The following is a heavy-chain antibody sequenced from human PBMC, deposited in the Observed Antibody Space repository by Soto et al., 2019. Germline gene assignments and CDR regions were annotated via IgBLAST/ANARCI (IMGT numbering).Heavy chain of an antibody. V-gene: IGHV3-23*01. CDR2: ISGSGGST. J-gene: IGHJ3*02. CDR1: GFTFSSYA. CDR3: SIPAKTDYASGGSCYHEIDAFDI. Sequence: EVQLSESGGGLVQPGGSLRLSCAASGFTFSSYAMSWVRQTPGKGLEWVSAISGSGGSTYYADSVKGRFTISRDSSKKTLYLQMNSLRAEDTAVYYCSIPAKTDYASGGSCYHEIDAFDIWGRGTMVTVSS. D-gene: IGHD2-15*01.